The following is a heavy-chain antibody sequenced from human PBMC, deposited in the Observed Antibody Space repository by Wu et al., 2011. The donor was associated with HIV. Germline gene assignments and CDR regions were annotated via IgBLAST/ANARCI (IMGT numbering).Heavy chain of an antibody. Sequence: QVQLVQSGAEVKKPGASVKVSCKASGYTFTSYDINWVRQATGQGLEWMGWMNPNSGNTGYAQKFQGRVTITRNTSISTAYMELSSLRSEDTAVYYCARGQGSREQHHDSYYYGIDVSGQGTTVTVSS. CDR3: ARGQGSREQHHDSYYYGIDV. J-gene: IGHJ6*02. CDR2: MNPNSGNT. V-gene: IGHV1-8*03. D-gene: IGHD6-13*01. CDR1: GYTFTSYD.